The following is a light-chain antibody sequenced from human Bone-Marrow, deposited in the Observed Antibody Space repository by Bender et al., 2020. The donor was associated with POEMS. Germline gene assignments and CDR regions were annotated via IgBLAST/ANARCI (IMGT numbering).Light chain of an antibody. J-gene: IGLJ2*01. CDR3: CSYEDRATVL. CDR1: TSDVGGYPY. V-gene: IGLV2-14*01. CDR2: EVT. Sequence: QSVLTQPASVSGSPGQSITISCTGSTSDVGGYPYVSWYRQDPGEAPTLIIFEVTKRPSGVSARFSGSKSGNAASLTISGLQSDDEADYYCCSYEDRATVLFGGGTTLTVL.